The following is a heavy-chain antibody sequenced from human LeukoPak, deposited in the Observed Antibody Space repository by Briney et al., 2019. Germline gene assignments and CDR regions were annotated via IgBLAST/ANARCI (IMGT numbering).Heavy chain of an antibody. Sequence: ASVKVSCKASGYTFTSHGINWVRQAPGQGLEWMGWISAYNGNTNYAQKYQGRVTMTTDTSTSTAYMEVRSLRSDDTAVYYCARARLVRGWFDSWGQGTLVTVSS. D-gene: IGHD2-2*01. CDR2: ISAYNGNT. V-gene: IGHV1-18*04. J-gene: IGHJ5*01. CDR3: ARARLVRGWFDS. CDR1: GYTFTSHG.